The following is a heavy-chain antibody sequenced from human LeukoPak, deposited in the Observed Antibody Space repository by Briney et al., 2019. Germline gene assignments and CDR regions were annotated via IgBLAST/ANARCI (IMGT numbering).Heavy chain of an antibody. Sequence: ETLSLTCAVYGGSFSGYYWSWIRQAPGKGLEWVANIKQDGSEKYYVDSVKGRFTISRDNAKNSLYLQMNSLRAEDTAVYYCARGLINDYWGQGTLVTVSS. V-gene: IGHV3-7*01. D-gene: IGHD2-8*01. CDR1: GGSFSGYY. CDR2: IKQDGSEK. CDR3: ARGLINDY. J-gene: IGHJ4*02.